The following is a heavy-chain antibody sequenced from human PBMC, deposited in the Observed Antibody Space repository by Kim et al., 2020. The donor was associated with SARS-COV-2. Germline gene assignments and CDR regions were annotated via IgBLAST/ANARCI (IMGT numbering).Heavy chain of an antibody. Sequence: SETLSLTCTVSGGSISSGGYYWSWIRQHPGKGLEWIGYIYYSGSTYYNPSLKSRVTISVDTSKNQFSLKLSSVTAADTAVYYCAREGDGYSQGWDRGFDYWGQGTLVTVSS. CDR2: IYYSGST. J-gene: IGHJ4*02. D-gene: IGHD5-18*01. CDR3: AREGDGYSQGWDRGFDY. CDR1: GGSISSGGYY. V-gene: IGHV4-31*03.